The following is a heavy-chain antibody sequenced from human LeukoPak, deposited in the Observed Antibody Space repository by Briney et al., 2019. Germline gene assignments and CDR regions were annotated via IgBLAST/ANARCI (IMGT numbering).Heavy chain of an antibody. Sequence: SETLSLTCMVSGGSITSHYWSWIRQPPGKGLEWIGCIYYTGSTNYNSSLKSRVTISVDTSKNRFSLKLSSVTAADTAVYYCATDRERAFDIWGQGTMVTVSS. CDR1: GGSITSHY. CDR2: IYYTGST. CDR3: ATDRERAFDI. V-gene: IGHV4-59*11. J-gene: IGHJ3*02. D-gene: IGHD1-1*01.